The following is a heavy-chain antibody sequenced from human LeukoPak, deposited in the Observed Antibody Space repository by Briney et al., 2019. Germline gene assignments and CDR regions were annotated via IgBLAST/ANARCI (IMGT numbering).Heavy chain of an antibody. Sequence: GGSLRLSCAASGFTVSSNYMSWVRQAPGKGLEWVAVISYDGSNKYYADSVKGRFTISRDNSKNTLYLQMNSLRAEDTAVYYCARVFDPVMIGSPPRYWGQGTLVTVSS. CDR3: ARVFDPVMIGSPPRY. J-gene: IGHJ4*02. D-gene: IGHD3/OR15-3a*01. CDR2: ISYDGSNK. V-gene: IGHV3-30*03. CDR1: GFTVSSNY.